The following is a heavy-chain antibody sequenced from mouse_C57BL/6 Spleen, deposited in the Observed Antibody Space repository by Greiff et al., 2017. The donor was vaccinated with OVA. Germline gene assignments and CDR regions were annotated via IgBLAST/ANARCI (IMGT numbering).Heavy chain of an antibody. D-gene: IGHD1-1*01. CDR3: ASYGSSYVGELYWYFDV. Sequence: QVQLKQSGPELVRPGVSVKISCKGSGYTFTDYAMHWVKQSHAKSLEWIGVISTYYGDASYNQKFKDKATMTVDKSSSTAYMELARLTSEDSAVYYCASYGSSYVGELYWYFDVWGTGTTVTVSS. J-gene: IGHJ1*03. V-gene: IGHV1-67*01. CDR1: GYTFTDYA. CDR2: ISTYYGDA.